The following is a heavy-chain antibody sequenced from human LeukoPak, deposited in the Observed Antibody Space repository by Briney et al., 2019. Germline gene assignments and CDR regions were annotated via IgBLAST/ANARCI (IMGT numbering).Heavy chain of an antibody. CDR1: GFTFSSYA. D-gene: IGHD4/OR15-4a*01. J-gene: IGHJ4*02. Sequence: PGGSLRLSCAASGFTFSSYAMNWVRQAPGMGLEWVSVIYSGGSTYYADSVKGRFTISRDNSKNTLYLQMNSLRAEDTAVYYCAKGRPLTGAYYFDYWGQGTLVTVSS. CDR3: AKGRPLTGAYYFDY. V-gene: IGHV3-23*03. CDR2: IYSGGST.